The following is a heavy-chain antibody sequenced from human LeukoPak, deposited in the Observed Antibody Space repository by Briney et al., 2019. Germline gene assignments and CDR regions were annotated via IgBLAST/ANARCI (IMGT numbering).Heavy chain of an antibody. V-gene: IGHV3-23*01. CDR3: AKEAAVEGTPLYDY. CDR2: ISGSGGST. CDR1: GFTFSSYA. Sequence: GGSLRLSCAASGFTFSSYAMSWVRQAPGKGLEWVSAISGSGGSTYYADSVKGRFTMSRDNSKNTLYLQMNSLRAEDTAIYYCAKEAAVEGTPLYDYWGQGTLVTVSS. J-gene: IGHJ4*02. D-gene: IGHD6-19*01.